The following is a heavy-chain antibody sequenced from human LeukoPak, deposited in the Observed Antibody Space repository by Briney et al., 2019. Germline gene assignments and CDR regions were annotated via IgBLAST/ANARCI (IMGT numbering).Heavy chain of an antibody. J-gene: IGHJ3*01. Sequence: GASVKVSCRASGYAFTGNSLHCVRQAPGQGLEWMGWINPNSGGTNYAQKFQGRVTMTRDTSISTAYMELSRLRSDDTAVYYCVSQGPGASLYALDSWGRGTMVTVSS. CDR2: INPNSGGT. CDR1: GYAFTGNS. V-gene: IGHV1-2*02. D-gene: IGHD4/OR15-4a*01. CDR3: VSQGPGASLYALDS.